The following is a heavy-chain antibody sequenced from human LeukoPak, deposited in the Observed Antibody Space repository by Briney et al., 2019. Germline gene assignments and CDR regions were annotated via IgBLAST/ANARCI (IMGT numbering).Heavy chain of an antibody. J-gene: IGHJ4*02. Sequence: PGGSLRLSCAASGFTFSSYSKNWVRQAPGKGLEWVSSISSSSSYIYYADSVKGRFTISRDNAKNSLYLQMNSLRAEDKAVYYCARADLDYFDYWGRGALVTVSS. CDR3: ARADLDYFDY. V-gene: IGHV3-21*01. CDR1: GFTFSSYS. CDR2: ISSSSSYI.